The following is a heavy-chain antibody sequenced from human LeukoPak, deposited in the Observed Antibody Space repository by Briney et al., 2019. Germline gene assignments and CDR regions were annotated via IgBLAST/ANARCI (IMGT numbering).Heavy chain of an antibody. CDR2: IKQNGSEK. V-gene: IGHV3-7*01. CDR3: ARLSSYFDFWSGERARYYYYMDV. CDR1: GFTFSSYW. J-gene: IGHJ6*03. Sequence: PGGSLRLSCAASGFTFSSYWMSWVRQAPGKGLEGVANIKQNGSEKYYVDSVKGRFTISRDNAKNSLYLQMHSLRAEDTAVYYCARLSSYFDFWSGERARYYYYMDVWGKGTTVTVSS. D-gene: IGHD3-3*01.